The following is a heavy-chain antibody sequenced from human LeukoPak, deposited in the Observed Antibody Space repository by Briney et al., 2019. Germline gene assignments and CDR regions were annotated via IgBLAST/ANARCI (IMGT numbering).Heavy chain of an antibody. CDR1: GGTFSSYA. CDR2: IIPIFGTA. D-gene: IGHD2-15*01. J-gene: IGHJ6*03. Sequence: ASAKVSCKASGGTFSSYAISWMRQAPGQGLEWMGGIIPIFGTANYAQKFQGRVTITTDESTSTAYMELSSLRSEDTAVYYCARGLLDYYYYMDVWGKGTTVTVSS. CDR3: ARGLLDYYYYMDV. V-gene: IGHV1-69*05.